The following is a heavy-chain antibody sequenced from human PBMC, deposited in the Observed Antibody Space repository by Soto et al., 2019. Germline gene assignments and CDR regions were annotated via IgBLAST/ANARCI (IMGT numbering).Heavy chain of an antibody. D-gene: IGHD3-16*02. Sequence: GWSLRLSCSASGFTFSSYAMHWVRQAPGKGLEYVSAISSNGGSTYYADSVKGRFTISRDNSKNTLYLQMSSLRAEDTAVYYCVKPSMITFGGVIVAYYFDYWGQGTLVTVSS. CDR2: ISSNGGST. CDR3: VKPSMITFGGVIVAYYFDY. J-gene: IGHJ4*02. V-gene: IGHV3-64D*06. CDR1: GFTFSSYA.